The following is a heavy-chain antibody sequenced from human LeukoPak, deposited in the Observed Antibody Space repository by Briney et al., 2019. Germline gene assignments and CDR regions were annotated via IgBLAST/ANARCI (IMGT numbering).Heavy chain of an antibody. V-gene: IGHV3-15*01. D-gene: IGHD6-19*01. CDR2: IKSKTDGGTT. Sequence: GGSLRLSCAASGFTFSNAWMSWVRQAPGKGLEWVGRIKSKTDGGTTDYAAPVKGRFTISRDDSKNTLYLQMNSLKTEDTAVSYCTTRLGIAVAGFDYWGQGTLVTVSS. J-gene: IGHJ4*02. CDR1: GFTFSNAW. CDR3: TTRLGIAVAGFDY.